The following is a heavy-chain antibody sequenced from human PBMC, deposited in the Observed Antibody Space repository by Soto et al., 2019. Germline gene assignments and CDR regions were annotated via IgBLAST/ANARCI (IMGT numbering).Heavy chain of an antibody. CDR2: INPNGDT. J-gene: IGHJ4*02. CDR1: GGSLSGYY. D-gene: IGHD2-8*01. CDR3: ARLADENAVLGCASMGIDN. Sequence: QVQLQQWGAGLLKPSETLSLTCTVFGGSLSGYYWTWIRQSPGKGLEWIGEINPNGDTNYSPSLKGRATMLVATSKPQLSLLLHSGTAADTAMYFCARLADENAVLGCASMGIDNSGPGTLETGSS. V-gene: IGHV4-34*02.